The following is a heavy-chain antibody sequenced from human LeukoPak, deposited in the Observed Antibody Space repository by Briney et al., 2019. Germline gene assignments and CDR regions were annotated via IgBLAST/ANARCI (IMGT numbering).Heavy chain of an antibody. CDR3: ARDGCSGGSCHDAFDI. Sequence: GGSLRLSCAASGFTFSSYSMNWVRQAPGKGLEWVSSISSSSSYIYYADSVKGRFTLSRDKAKNSLYLQMNSLRAEDTAVYYCARDGCSGGSCHDAFDIWGQGTMVTVSS. V-gene: IGHV3-21*01. CDR1: GFTFSSYS. J-gene: IGHJ3*02. CDR2: ISSSSSYI. D-gene: IGHD2-15*01.